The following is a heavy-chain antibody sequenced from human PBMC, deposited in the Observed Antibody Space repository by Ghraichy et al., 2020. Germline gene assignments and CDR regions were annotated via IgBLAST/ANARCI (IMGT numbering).Heavy chain of an antibody. J-gene: IGHJ4*02. CDR1: GFTVSSNY. CDR2: IYSGGST. V-gene: IGHV3-53*01. Sequence: GGSLRLSCAASGFTVSSNYMSWVRQAPGKGLEWVSVIYSGGSTYYADSVKGRFTISRDNSKNTLYLQMNSLRAEDTAVYYCAANIWFGELFPPPFDYWGQGTLVTVSS. D-gene: IGHD3-10*01. CDR3: AANIWFGELFPPPFDY.